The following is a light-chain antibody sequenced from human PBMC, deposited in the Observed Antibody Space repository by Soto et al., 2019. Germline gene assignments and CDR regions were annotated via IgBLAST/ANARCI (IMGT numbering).Light chain of an antibody. CDR1: NSDVGNYNY. J-gene: IGLJ2*01. Sequence: QSVLTQPRSVSGSPGQSVTISCSGTNSDVGNYNYVTWYQQHPGKAPKLMIFDVSDRPSGVPDRFSGSKSGNTASLTISGLQAEDEADYYCCSNAGTYNVVFGGGTKLTVL. V-gene: IGLV2-11*01. CDR2: DVS. CDR3: CSNAGTYNVV.